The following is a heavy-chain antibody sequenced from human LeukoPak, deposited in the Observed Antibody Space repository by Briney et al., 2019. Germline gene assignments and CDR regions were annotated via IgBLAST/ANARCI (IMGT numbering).Heavy chain of an antibody. V-gene: IGHV4-39*07. CDR1: GGSISSSNYY. J-gene: IGHJ6*03. CDR3: ARGGYDWAGLSAYYYYYYMDV. Sequence: SETLSLTCTVSGGSISSSNYYWGWIRQPPGKGLEWIGSIYYSGSTYYSPSLKSRVTISVDTSKNQFSLKLSSVTAADTAVYYCARGGYDWAGLSAYYYYYYMDVWGKGTTVTVSS. D-gene: IGHD5-12*01. CDR2: IYYSGST.